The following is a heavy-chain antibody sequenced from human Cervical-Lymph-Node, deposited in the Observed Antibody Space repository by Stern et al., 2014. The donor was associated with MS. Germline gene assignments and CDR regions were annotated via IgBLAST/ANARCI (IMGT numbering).Heavy chain of an antibody. CDR3: ARGGRSSGWSPPDAFDI. Sequence: VQLVESGAEVKKPGASVKVSCKASGYTFTGYYMHWVRQAPGQGLEGMGWINPNSGGTNYAQKFQGWVTMTRDTSISTAYMELSRLRSDDTAVYYCARGGRSSGWSPPDAFDIWGQGTMVTVSS. V-gene: IGHV1-2*04. CDR1: GYTFTGYY. J-gene: IGHJ3*02. CDR2: INPNSGGT. D-gene: IGHD6-19*01.